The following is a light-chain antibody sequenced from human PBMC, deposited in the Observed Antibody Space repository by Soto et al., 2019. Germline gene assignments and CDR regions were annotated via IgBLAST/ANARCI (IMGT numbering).Light chain of an antibody. CDR3: CSYAGSTTFYV. CDR1: SSDVGSYNL. J-gene: IGLJ1*01. Sequence: QSVLTQPASVSGSPGQSITISCTGTSSDVGSYNLVSWYQQHPGKAPKLMIYEGSKRPSGVSNRFSGSKSGNTASLTISGLQAEDDADYYCCSYAGSTTFYVFGTGTKVT. V-gene: IGLV2-23*01. CDR2: EGS.